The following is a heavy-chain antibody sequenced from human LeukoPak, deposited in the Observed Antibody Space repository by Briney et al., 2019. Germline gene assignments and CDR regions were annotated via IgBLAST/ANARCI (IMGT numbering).Heavy chain of an antibody. CDR1: GFTFDEYA. D-gene: IGHD3-10*01. V-gene: IGHV3-30*02. J-gene: IGHJ4*02. CDR3: AKDIGSYYDY. CDR2: IQYDGSKK. Sequence: GGSLRLSCAASGFTFDEYAMHWVRQAPGKGLEWVTFIQYDGSKKYYADSVKGRFTISRDNSKNTLYLEMNSLRAEDTAVYYCAKDIGSYYDYWGQGILVTVSS.